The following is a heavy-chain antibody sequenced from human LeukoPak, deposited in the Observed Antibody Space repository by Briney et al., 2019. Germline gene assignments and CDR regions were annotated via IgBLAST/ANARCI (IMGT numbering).Heavy chain of an antibody. CDR1: GFTLNNYA. CDR2: INNSGGST. V-gene: IGHV3-23*01. CDR3: ARKYSGTNPFDY. Sequence: QSGGSLRLSCAASGFTLNNYAMSWVRQAPGKELEWVSIINNSGGSTYYADSVKGRFTISRDLSKNTLYLQMNSLRAEDTALYYCARKYSGTNPFDYWGQGTLVTVSS. J-gene: IGHJ4*02. D-gene: IGHD1-26*01.